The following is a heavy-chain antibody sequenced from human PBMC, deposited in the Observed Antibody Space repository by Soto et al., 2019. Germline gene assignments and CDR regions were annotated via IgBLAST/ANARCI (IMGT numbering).Heavy chain of an antibody. CDR3: ARDPGDP. Sequence: QVQLVHSGAEVKKTGFSVKVSCNASGGTFSSYAISWVRQAPGQGLEWMGGIIPIFGTANYAQKFQGRVTITADESTSTAYMEMSSLRSEDTAVYSCARDPGDPWGQGTLVTVSS. CDR1: GGTFSSYA. V-gene: IGHV1-69*01. CDR2: IIPIFGTA. J-gene: IGHJ5*02.